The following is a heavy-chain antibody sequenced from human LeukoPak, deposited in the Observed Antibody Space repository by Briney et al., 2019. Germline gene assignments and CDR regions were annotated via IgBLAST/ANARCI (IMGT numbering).Heavy chain of an antibody. CDR2: IIPIFGTA. J-gene: IGHJ4*02. CDR3: ARDAGGTGTTTGEY. CDR1: GYTFTSYA. D-gene: IGHD4-17*01. Sequence: GASVKVSCKASGYTFTSYAISWVRQAPGQGLEWMGRIIPIFGTANYAQKFQGRVTITTDESTSTAYMELSSLRSEDTAVYYCARDAGGTGTTTGEYWGQGTLVTVSS. V-gene: IGHV1-69*05.